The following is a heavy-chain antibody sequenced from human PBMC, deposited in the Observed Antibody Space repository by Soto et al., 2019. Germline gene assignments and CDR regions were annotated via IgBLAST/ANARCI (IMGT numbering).Heavy chain of an antibody. V-gene: IGHV3-7*03. Sequence: VHLVESGGGLVQPGGSLRLSCAASGFTFSRYWLTWVRQAPGKGLEWVANIKEDGSEIHYVDSVKGRFTTSRDNAKNSLYLQMDSLRVEDTAVYYCARVVSGRDYGDSIDHWGQGSLVTVSS. J-gene: IGHJ4*02. CDR3: ARVVSGRDYGDSIDH. D-gene: IGHD4-17*01. CDR2: IKEDGSEI. CDR1: GFTFSRYW.